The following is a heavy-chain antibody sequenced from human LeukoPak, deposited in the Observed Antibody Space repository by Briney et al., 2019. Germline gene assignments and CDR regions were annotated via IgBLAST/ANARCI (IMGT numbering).Heavy chain of an antibody. D-gene: IGHD3-22*01. CDR1: GYTCTTYP. J-gene: IGHJ4*02. CDR2: IDTNTGSP. Sequence: ASVKVSCKASGYTCTTYPINWVRQAPGQGLEWMGWIDTNTGSPTYAQGLTGRFVFSSDSPVSTAYLQITSLKADDSAIYFCASCNDSSGYFAYWGQGTPVTVSS. CDR3: ASCNDSSGYFAY. V-gene: IGHV7-4-1*02.